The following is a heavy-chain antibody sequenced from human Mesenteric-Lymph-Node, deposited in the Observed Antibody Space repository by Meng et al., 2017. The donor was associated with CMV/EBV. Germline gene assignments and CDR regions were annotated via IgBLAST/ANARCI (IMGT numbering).Heavy chain of an antibody. V-gene: IGHV1-18*01. CDR2: ISAYNGNT. Sequence: ASVKVSCKASGYIFTSYSISWVRQAPGQGLEWMGWISAYNGNTNYAQKFQGRVTMTTDTSTSTAYMELRSLRSDYTAVYYCARETWGFDPWGQGTLVTVSS. CDR3: ARETWGFDP. D-gene: IGHD7-27*01. J-gene: IGHJ5*02. CDR1: GYIFTSYS.